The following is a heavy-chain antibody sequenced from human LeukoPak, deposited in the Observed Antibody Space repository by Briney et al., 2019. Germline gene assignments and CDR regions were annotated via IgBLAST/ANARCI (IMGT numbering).Heavy chain of an antibody. CDR1: GFTIRNYG. CDR3: AKEAGTPPFDP. V-gene: IGHV3-30*18. Sequence: GGSLRLSCAASGFTIRNYGIHWVRHGPGRGLEWLAVGGSYENYADSVKGRFTISRDNSKNTLYLQMNSLRAEDTAVYYCAKEAGTPPFDPWGQGTLVTVSS. CDR2: GGSYE. J-gene: IGHJ5*02. D-gene: IGHD6-19*01.